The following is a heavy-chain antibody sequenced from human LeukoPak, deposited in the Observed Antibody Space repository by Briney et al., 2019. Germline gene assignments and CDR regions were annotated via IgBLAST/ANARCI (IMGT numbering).Heavy chain of an antibody. D-gene: IGHD5-12*01. CDR1: GGTFSSYA. CDR2: ISAYNGNT. CDR3: AKAALSGYDFPYYYYMDV. V-gene: IGHV1-18*01. J-gene: IGHJ6*03. Sequence: ASVKVSCKASGGTFSSYAISWVRQAPGQGLEWMGWISAYNGNTNYAQKLQGRVTMTTDTSTSTAYMELRSLRSDDTAVYYCAKAALSGYDFPYYYYMDVWGKGTTVTVSS.